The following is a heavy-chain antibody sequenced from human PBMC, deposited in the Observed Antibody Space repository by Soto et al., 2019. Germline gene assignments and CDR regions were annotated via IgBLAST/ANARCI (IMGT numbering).Heavy chain of an antibody. Sequence: VKVSCKASGYTFTSYDIYWVRQATGQGLEWMGWMNPNTGNSGYAQKFQGRVTMTSDTSISTAHMELSSLRSEDTAVYYCARRAETNGWNGFGADKYYFDFWGQGTLVTVSS. CDR1: GYTFTSYD. V-gene: IGHV1-8*01. CDR2: MNPNTGNS. CDR3: ARRAETNGWNGFGADKYYFDF. D-gene: IGHD1-1*01. J-gene: IGHJ4*02.